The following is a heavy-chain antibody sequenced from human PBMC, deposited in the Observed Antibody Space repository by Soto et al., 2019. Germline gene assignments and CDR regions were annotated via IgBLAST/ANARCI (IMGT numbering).Heavy chain of an antibody. Sequence: KSSETLSLTCTVSGGSISSGGYYWSWIRQHPGKGLEWIGYIYYSGSTYYNPSLKSRVTISVDTSKNQFSLKLSSVTAADTAVYYCARAIVYDGSGSQRPPYYYYGMDVWGQGTTVTVSS. J-gene: IGHJ6*02. CDR2: IYYSGST. D-gene: IGHD3-10*01. CDR3: ARAIVYDGSGSQRPPYYYYGMDV. CDR1: GGSISSGGYY. V-gene: IGHV4-31*03.